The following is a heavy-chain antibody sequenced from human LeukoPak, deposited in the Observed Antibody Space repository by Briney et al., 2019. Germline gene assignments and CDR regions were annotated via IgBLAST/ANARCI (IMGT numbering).Heavy chain of an antibody. CDR2: MSPNSGNT. Sequence: ASVKVSCKASGYTFTSYDINWVRQAAGQGLEWMGWMSPNSGNTGYAQKFQGRVTMTRNTSISTAYMELSSLRSEDTAVYYCARGSRRISVEGDYWGQGTLVTVSS. CDR3: ARGSRRISVEGDY. J-gene: IGHJ4*02. CDR1: GYTFTSYD. D-gene: IGHD3-10*01. V-gene: IGHV1-8*01.